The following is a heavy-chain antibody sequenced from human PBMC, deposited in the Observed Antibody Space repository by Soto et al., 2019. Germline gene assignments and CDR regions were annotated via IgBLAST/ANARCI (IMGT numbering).Heavy chain of an antibody. V-gene: IGHV3-23*01. CDR2: FGDIDNKT. CDR1: GFTFSTYA. D-gene: IGHD2-15*01. J-gene: IGHJ4*02. CDR3: ARGASISCFSPCNY. Sequence: GGSLRLSCAASGFTFSTYAMSWVRQAPGKGLEWVSVFGDIDNKTYYAESVKGRFTISRDNSKNIVYLQMNSLRAEDTAVYYCARGASISCFSPCNYWGQGTLVTVSS.